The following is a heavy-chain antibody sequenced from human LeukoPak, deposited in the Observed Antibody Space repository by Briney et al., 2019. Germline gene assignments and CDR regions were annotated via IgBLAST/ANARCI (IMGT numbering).Heavy chain of an antibody. J-gene: IGHJ5*02. Sequence: ASVNVSCKASGYSFTGYHMHWVRQAPGQGLEWMGIINPSGGSKTYAEKFQGRVTMTRDTSTSTVYMELSSLRSEDTAVYYCARDSLRTAIAMAGGNWFDPWGQGTLVTVSS. CDR2: INPSGGSK. CDR3: ARDSLRTAIAMAGGNWFDP. CDR1: GYSFTGYH. D-gene: IGHD6-19*01. V-gene: IGHV1-46*01.